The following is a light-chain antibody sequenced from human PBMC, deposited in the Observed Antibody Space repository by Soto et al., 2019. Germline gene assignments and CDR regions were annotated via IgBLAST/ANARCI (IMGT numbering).Light chain of an antibody. CDR3: KQSYSAPRT. Sequence: DIQMTQSPSSLPAYVGYRVTITCRSSQSITNYLSWYQQRPGKAPKLLIHAATNLQSGVPSRFSGSGSETDFSLTISSLQPEDFATYSCKQSYSAPRTFGQGTKVDIK. CDR2: AAT. V-gene: IGKV1-39*01. CDR1: QSITNY. J-gene: IGKJ2*02.